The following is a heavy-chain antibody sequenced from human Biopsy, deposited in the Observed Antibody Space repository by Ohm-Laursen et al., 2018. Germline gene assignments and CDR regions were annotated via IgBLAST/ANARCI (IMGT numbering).Heavy chain of an antibody. CDR1: GYTFAGYY. V-gene: IGHV1-2*02. CDR2: INPNSGNA. Sequence: SSVKVSCKPSGYTFAGYYLHWVRQAPGHGLEWMGWINPNSGNANYAQSFQGRLTVTRDTSITTAYMELTSLTSDDTAIYYCARVPAYPSIDGYYGLDLWGQGTTVIVSS. CDR3: ARVPAYPSIDGYYGLDL. J-gene: IGHJ6*02. D-gene: IGHD2-15*01.